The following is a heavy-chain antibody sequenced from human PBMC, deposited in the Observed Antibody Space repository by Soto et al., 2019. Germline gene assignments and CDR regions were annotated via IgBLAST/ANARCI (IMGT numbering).Heavy chain of an antibody. J-gene: IGHJ4*02. Sequence: EVQLLESGGGLVQPGGSLRLSCAASGFTFSSYAMSWVRQAPGKGLEWVSAISGSGGSTYYADSVKGRFTISRDNSKNTLYLQMNSLRAEDTAVYYCANNDCSSTSCYSWSPVNWGQGTLVTVSS. V-gene: IGHV3-23*01. D-gene: IGHD2-2*01. CDR1: GFTFSSYA. CDR2: ISGSGGST. CDR3: ANNDCSSTSCYSWSPVN.